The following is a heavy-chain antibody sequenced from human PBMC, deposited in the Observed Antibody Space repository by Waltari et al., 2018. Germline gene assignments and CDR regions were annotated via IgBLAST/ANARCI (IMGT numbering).Heavy chain of an antibody. V-gene: IGHV4-39*01. CDR2: IYYSGTT. D-gene: IGHD3-10*01. Sequence: QLQLQESGPGLVKPSETLSLSCTVAGGSISSTSYYWGWSRQPPGKGLEGIGAIYYSGTTYYRTSLQSRATISVDTSKNQFSLRLNSVTAADTAVYYCARQDIAFGVDYWGQGTLVTVSS. J-gene: IGHJ4*02. CDR3: ARQDIAFGVDY. CDR1: GGSISSTSYY.